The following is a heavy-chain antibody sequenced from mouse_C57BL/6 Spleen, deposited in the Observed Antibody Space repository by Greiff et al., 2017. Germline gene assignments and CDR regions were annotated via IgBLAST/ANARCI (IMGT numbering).Heavy chain of an antibody. Sequence: EVQVVESGGGLVKPGGSLKLSCAASGFTFSSYAMSWVRQTPEKRLEWVATISDGGSYTYYPDNVKGRFTISRDNAKNNLYLQMSHLKSEDTAMYYCARDEDDYPFAYWGQGTLVTVSA. CDR2: ISDGGSYT. CDR1: GFTFSSYA. D-gene: IGHD2-4*01. CDR3: ARDEDDYPFAY. J-gene: IGHJ3*01. V-gene: IGHV5-4*01.